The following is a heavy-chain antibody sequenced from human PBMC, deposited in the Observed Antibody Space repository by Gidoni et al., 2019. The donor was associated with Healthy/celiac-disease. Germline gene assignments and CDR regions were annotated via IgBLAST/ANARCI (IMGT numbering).Heavy chain of an antibody. CDR3: ARDLTGFDY. CDR2: ISGSGGST. Sequence: EVQLLESGGGLVQPGGSLRLSCAASGFPFSSYAMSWVRQAPGKGLGWVSAISGSGGSTYYADAVKGRFTISRDNSKNTLYLQMNSLRAEDTAVYYCARDLTGFDYWGQGTLVTVSS. J-gene: IGHJ4*02. V-gene: IGHV3-23*01. CDR1: GFPFSSYA.